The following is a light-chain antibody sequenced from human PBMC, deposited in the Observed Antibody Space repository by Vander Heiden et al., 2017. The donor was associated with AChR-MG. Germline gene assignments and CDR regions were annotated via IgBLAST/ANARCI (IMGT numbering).Light chain of an antibody. V-gene: IGLV2-14*01. CDR1: SSDVGGYNS. J-gene: IGLJ2*01. CDR3: SSYTSSSL. CDR2: DVR. Sequence: QSVLTQPASMSGSPGQSITISCTGTSSDVGGYNSVSWYQQHPGKAPKLMIYDVRKRPSGVSNRFAGSKSGNTASLTISGLQAEDEADYYCSSYTSSSLFGGGTKLTVL.